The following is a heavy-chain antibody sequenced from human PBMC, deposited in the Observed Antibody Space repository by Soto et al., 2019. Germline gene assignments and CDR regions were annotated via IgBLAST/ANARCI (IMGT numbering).Heavy chain of an antibody. CDR2: INPNSGGT. Sequence: ASVKVSCKASGYTFTGYYIHWVRQAPGQGLEWMGWINPNSGGTIYIQKFQGRVTMTRDTSVTTACMELSRLTSDDTAVYYCAKGGAVAGGVDWFDPWGQGTLVTVSS. V-gene: IGHV1-2*02. D-gene: IGHD6-19*01. J-gene: IGHJ5*02. CDR3: AKGGAVAGGVDWFDP. CDR1: GYTFTGYY.